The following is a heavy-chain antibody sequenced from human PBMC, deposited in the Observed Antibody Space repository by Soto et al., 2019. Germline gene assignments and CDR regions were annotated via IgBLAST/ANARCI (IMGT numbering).Heavy chain of an antibody. Sequence: PGGSLRLSCAASGFTFSSYGMHWVRQAPGKGLEWVSGISWNSGRKGYADSVKGRFTNSRDNAKSSLYLQMNSLRAEDTALYYCAKVGRIAVAGNRPYNFDYWGQGTLVTVSS. CDR3: AKVGRIAVAGNRPYNFDY. D-gene: IGHD6-19*01. V-gene: IGHV3-9*01. J-gene: IGHJ4*02. CDR1: GFTFSSYG. CDR2: ISWNSGRK.